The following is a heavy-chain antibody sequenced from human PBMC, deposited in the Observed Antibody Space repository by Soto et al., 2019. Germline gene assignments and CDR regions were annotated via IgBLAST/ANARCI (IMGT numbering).Heavy chain of an antibody. CDR3: ETYFYDGRGFDFDF. CDR2: ITHTGRT. CDR1: GGRSSGYF. V-gene: IGHV4-34*01. Sequence: EPLSVTGAVYGGRSSGYFWCWVRQPPGKGLEWIGQITHTGRTNYKPSLKSRVTISLDTSMNHFSLKLTSVTAADTAVYYCETYFYDGRGFDFDFWSQGTLVTV. J-gene: IGHJ4*02. D-gene: IGHD3-22*01.